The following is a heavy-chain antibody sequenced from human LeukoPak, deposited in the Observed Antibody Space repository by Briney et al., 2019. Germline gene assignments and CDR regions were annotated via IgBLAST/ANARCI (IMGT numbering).Heavy chain of an antibody. CDR3: ARDPKDGSWYSPHYYYYGMDV. V-gene: IGHV1-2*02. Sequence: ASVKVSCKSSGYTFTGYYMHWVRQAPGQGLEGVGWINPKSGGTNYAQKFQGRVTMTRDTSISTAYMELSRLRSDDTAVYYCARDPKDGSWYSPHYYYYGMDVWGQGTTVTVSS. CDR2: INPKSGGT. J-gene: IGHJ6*02. D-gene: IGHD6-13*01. CDR1: GYTFTGYY.